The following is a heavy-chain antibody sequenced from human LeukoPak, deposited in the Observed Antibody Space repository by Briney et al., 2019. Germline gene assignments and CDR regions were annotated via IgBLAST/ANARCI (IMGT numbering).Heavy chain of an antibody. D-gene: IGHD1-1*01. CDR1: GYSFTSYW. Sequence: GESLKISCKTSGYSFTSYWIGWVRQMPGKGLECMGIIYPGDSDTRYSPSFRGQVTISADKSISTAYLQWSSLKASDTAIYYCARHETGPYFDYWGQGTLVTVSS. V-gene: IGHV5-51*01. CDR3: ARHETGPYFDY. CDR2: IYPGDSDT. J-gene: IGHJ4*02.